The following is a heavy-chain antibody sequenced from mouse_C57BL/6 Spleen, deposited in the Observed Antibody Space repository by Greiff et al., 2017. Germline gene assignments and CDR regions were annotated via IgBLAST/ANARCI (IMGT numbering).Heavy chain of an antibody. D-gene: IGHD2-10*01. CDR1: GFNIKDDY. CDR2: IDPENGDT. Sequence: EVMLVESGAELVRPGASVKLSCTASGFNIKDDYMHWVKQRPEQGLEWIGWIDPENGDTEYASKFQGKATITADTSSNTAYLQLSSLTSEDTAVYYCTTGLLGAYWGQGTLVTVSA. V-gene: IGHV14-4*01. J-gene: IGHJ3*01. CDR3: TTGLLGAY.